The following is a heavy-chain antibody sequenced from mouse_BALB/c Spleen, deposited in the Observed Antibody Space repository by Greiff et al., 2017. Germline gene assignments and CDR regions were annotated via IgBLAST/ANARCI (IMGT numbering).Heavy chain of an antibody. J-gene: IGHJ3*01. Sequence: VQLQESGAELAKPGASVKMSCKASGYTFTSYWMHWVKQRPGQGLEWIGYINPSTGYTEYNQKFKDKATLTADKSSSTAYMQLSSLTSEDSAVYYCARERSSGYSWFAYWGQGTLVTVSA. CDR3: ARERSSGYSWFAY. V-gene: IGHV1-7*01. D-gene: IGHD3-1*01. CDR2: INPSTGYT. CDR1: GYTFTSYW.